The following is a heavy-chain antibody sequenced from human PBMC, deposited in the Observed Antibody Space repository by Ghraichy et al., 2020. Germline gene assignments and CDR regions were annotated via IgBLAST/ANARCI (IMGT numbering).Heavy chain of an antibody. J-gene: IGHJ4*02. CDR3: ARGGPYCSGGSCPFDY. Sequence: SETLSLTCTVSGGSISSGGYYWSWIRQHPGKGLEWIGYIYYSGSTYYNPSLKSRVTISVDTSKNQFSLKLSSVTAADTAVYYCARGGPYCSGGSCPFDYWGQGTLVTVSS. CDR2: IYYSGST. D-gene: IGHD2-15*01. CDR1: GGSISSGGYY. V-gene: IGHV4-31*03.